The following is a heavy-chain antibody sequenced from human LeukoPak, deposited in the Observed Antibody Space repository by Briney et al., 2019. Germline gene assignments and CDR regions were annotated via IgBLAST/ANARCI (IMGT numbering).Heavy chain of an antibody. CDR1: GFTFSSYS. J-gene: IGHJ4*02. CDR3: ATSMTTVTTSGALRFDY. D-gene: IGHD4-17*01. Sequence: GGSLRLSCAASGFTFSSYSMNWVRQAPGKGLEWVSSISSSSSYIYYADSVKGRFTISRDNAKNSLYLQMNSLRAEDTAVYYCATSMTTVTTSGALRFDYWGQGTLVTVSS. CDR2: ISSSSSYI. V-gene: IGHV3-21*01.